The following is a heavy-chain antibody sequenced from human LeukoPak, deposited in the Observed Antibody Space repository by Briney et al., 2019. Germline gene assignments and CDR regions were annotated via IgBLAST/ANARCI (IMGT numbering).Heavy chain of an antibody. CDR2: MNSNSGNT. J-gene: IGHJ4*02. CDR3: ARRSTGGNFDY. V-gene: IGHV1-8*01. Sequence: GASVKVSCQASGYTFPSYDINWVRQATGQGLEWMGWMNSNSGNTGYAQKFQGRVTMTRNTSISTAYMQLSSLRSEDTAVYYCARRSTGGNFDYWGQGTLVTVSS. CDR1: GYTFPSYD. D-gene: IGHD3-16*01.